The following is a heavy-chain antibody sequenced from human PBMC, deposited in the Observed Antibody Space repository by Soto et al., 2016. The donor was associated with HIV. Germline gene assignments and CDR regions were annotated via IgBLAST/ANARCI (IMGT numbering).Heavy chain of an antibody. CDR2: IHSSGST. J-gene: IGHJ6*03. D-gene: IGHD3-16*01. CDR1: GDSITSGNYY. CDR3: ARERVGFMSYYYMDV. V-gene: IGHV4-61*02. Sequence: QVQLQESGPGLTKPSHTLFLTCTVSGDSITSGNYYWSWIRQPAGERLEWIGRIHSSGSTNDSPSLKSRVTLSVDRSKNQFSLRLNSVTAADTAVYFCARERVGFMSYYYMDVWGKGHGHR.